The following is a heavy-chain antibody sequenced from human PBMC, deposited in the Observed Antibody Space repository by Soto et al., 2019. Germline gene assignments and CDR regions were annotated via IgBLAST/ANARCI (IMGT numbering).Heavy chain of an antibody. Sequence: SETLSLTCTVSGGSISSGDYYWSWIRQPPGKGLEWIGYIYYSGSTYYNPSLKSRVTISVDTSKNQFSLKLSSVTAADTAVYYCARYCISTSCSLMMSRRLADYYYYGMDVWGQGTTVTVSS. CDR2: IYYSGST. J-gene: IGHJ6*02. V-gene: IGHV4-30-4*01. CDR3: ARYCISTSCSLMMSRRLADYYYYGMDV. D-gene: IGHD2-2*01. CDR1: GGSISSGDYY.